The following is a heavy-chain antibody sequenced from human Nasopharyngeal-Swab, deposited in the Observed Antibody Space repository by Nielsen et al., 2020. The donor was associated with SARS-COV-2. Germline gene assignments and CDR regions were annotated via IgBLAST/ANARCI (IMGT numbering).Heavy chain of an antibody. Sequence: GGSLRLSCTTSGFTFGDYAMSWFRQAPGKGLEWVGFIRSKTYGGAPEYAGSVKGRFTISRDGAESIAYLQMNSLETEDTGVYYCARSVGSFYGQGAFDIWGQGTMVTVSS. J-gene: IGHJ3*02. V-gene: IGHV3-49*01. CDR3: ARSVGSFYGQGAFDI. CDR1: GFTFGDYA. CDR2: IRSKTYGGAP. D-gene: IGHD1-26*01.